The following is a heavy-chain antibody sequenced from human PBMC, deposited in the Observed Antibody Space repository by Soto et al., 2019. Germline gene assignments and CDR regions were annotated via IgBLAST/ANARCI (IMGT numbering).Heavy chain of an antibody. D-gene: IGHD4-17*01. CDR3: ARARDGGYNFYHGLDG. CDR2: IYPSAST. CDR1: GAGINTYS. Sequence: PSESLPRTCSAAGAGINTYSWTWMRQPAGRELQWIGRIYPSASTPYKSSRRGRVTWSVDPSTNQGSLKLAPATAADPAVYSCARARDGGYNFYHGLDGWGQGTTVTASS. J-gene: IGHJ6*02. V-gene: IGHV4-4*07.